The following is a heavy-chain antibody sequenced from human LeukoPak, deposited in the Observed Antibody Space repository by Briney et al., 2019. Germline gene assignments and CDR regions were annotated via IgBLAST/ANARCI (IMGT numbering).Heavy chain of an antibody. CDR2: IYHSGST. D-gene: IGHD1-1*01. Sequence: SETLSLTCTVSGYSISSGYYWGWIRQPPGRGLEWIANIYHSGSTYYNPSLKSRVTISVDTSKNQFSLKLSSVTAADTAVYYCARVREDPWNSAPHAFDIWGQGTMVTVSS. V-gene: IGHV4-38-2*02. CDR3: ARVREDPWNSAPHAFDI. J-gene: IGHJ3*02. CDR1: GYSISSGYY.